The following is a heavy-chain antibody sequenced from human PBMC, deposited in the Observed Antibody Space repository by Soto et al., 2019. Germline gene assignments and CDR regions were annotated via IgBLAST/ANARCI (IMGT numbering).Heavy chain of an antibody. V-gene: IGHV1-18*01. D-gene: IGHD3-10*01. J-gene: IGHJ5*02. CDR3: ARSGSYYPVLNLFGP. CDR2: ISGFNDDT. Sequence: VPLVQSGAEMKNPGASVKVSCKASGYTFTSYGISWVRQAPGQGLEWMGWISGFNDDTNHAQKLQGRVTMIKDTSTSTAHMELRSLISADPPVYYCARSGSYYPVLNLFGPWRPGTLFTVSS. CDR1: GYTFTSYG.